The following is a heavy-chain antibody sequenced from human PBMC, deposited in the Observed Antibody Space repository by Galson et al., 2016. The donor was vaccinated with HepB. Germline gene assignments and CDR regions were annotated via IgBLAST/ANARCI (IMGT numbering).Heavy chain of an antibody. CDR1: GFTFSSYG. V-gene: IGHV4-39*01. D-gene: IGHD6-6*01. J-gene: IGHJ4*02. Sequence: LRLSCAASGFTFSSYGMHWVRQPPGKGLEWIGSIYYSGSTYYNPSLKSRVTISVDTSKNQFSLKLSSVTAADTAVYYCARRAARREFDYWGQGTLVTVSS. CDR3: ARRAARREFDY. CDR2: IYYSGST.